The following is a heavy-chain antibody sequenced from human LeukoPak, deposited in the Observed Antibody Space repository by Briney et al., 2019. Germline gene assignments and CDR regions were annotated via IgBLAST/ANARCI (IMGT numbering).Heavy chain of an antibody. Sequence: PGGSLRLPCAASGFTFSSYWMHWVRQAPGKGLVWVSRINSDGNSITYADSVKGRFTISRDNAKNTLYLQMNSLRVDDTAVYYCAREGRVSGYDFDCWGQGTLVTVSS. CDR2: INSDGNSI. D-gene: IGHD5-12*01. J-gene: IGHJ4*02. CDR1: GFTFSSYW. CDR3: AREGRVSGYDFDC. V-gene: IGHV3-74*03.